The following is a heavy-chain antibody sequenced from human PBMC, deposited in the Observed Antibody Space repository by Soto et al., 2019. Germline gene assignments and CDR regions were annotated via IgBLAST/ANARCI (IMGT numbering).Heavy chain of an antibody. D-gene: IGHD3-22*01. V-gene: IGHV1-2*04. CDR1: GYTFTGYY. CDR3: ARARVIDNYDSTNDAFDI. Sequence: ASVKVSCKASGYTFTGYYMHWVRQAPGQGLEWMGWINPNSGGTNYAQKFQGWVTMTRDTSISTAYMELSRLRSDDTAVYYCARARVIDNYDSTNDAFDIWGQGTMVTVSS. CDR2: INPNSGGT. J-gene: IGHJ3*02.